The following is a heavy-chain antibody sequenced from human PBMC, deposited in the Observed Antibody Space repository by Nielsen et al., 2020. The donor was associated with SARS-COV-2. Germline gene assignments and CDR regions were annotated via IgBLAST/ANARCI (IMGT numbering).Heavy chain of an antibody. V-gene: IGHV5-10-1*01. CDR2: IDPSDSYT. CDR1: GYSFTSYW. D-gene: IGHD3-10*01. Sequence: KVSCKGSGYSFTSYWISWVRQMPGKGLEWMGRIDPSDSYTNYSPSFQGHVTISADKSISTAYLQWSSLKASDTAMYYCARANYFDSGSYYNPGYYFGMDVWGQGTTVAVSS. CDR3: ARANYFDSGSYYNPGYYFGMDV. J-gene: IGHJ6*02.